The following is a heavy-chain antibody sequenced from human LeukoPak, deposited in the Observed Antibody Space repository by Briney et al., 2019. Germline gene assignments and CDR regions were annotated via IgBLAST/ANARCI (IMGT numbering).Heavy chain of an antibody. D-gene: IGHD2-2*01. CDR3: ARDTFQPGLIDS. J-gene: IGHJ4*02. Sequence: GGSFRPSVAALGSPFVLYALTGVGRAPGKGWRGFSYINDHRSDIHYADPVKGRFSISRDSARNTLYLQLSSLRAEHTAVYYCARDTFQPGLIDSWVQGTLVTVSS. CDR2: INDHRSDI. CDR1: GSPFVLYA. V-gene: IGHV3-48*03.